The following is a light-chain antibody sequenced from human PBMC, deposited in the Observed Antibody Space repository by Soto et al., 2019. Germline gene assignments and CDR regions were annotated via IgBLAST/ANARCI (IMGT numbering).Light chain of an antibody. CDR1: QSVSSSY. Sequence: EIVLAQSPGTLSLSPGERASLSCRVSQSVSSSYLAWYQQKPGQAPRLLIYGASNRATGIPDRFSGSGSGTDFTLTISRLEPEDVAVYYCQQYGSSPQTFGQGTKVEIK. V-gene: IGKV3-20*01. CDR2: GAS. CDR3: QQYGSSPQT. J-gene: IGKJ1*01.